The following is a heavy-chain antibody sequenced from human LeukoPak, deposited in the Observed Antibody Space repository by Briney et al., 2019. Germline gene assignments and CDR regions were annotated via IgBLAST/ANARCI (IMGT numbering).Heavy chain of an antibody. J-gene: IGHJ4*02. CDR2: INHSGST. CDR1: GGSFSGYY. Sequence: SETLSLTCAVYGGSFSGYYWSWIRQPPGKGLEWIGEINHSGSTNYNPSLKSRVTISVDTSKNQFSLKLSSVTAADTAVYYCAKIAAKARGYYFDYWGQGTLVTVSS. V-gene: IGHV4-34*01. CDR3: AKIAAKARGYYFDY. D-gene: IGHD6-13*01.